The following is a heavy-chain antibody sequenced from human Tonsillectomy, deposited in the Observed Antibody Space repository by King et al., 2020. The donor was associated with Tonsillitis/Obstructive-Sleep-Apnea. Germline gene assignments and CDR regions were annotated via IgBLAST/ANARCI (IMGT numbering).Heavy chain of an antibody. Sequence: EVQLVESGGGLVQPGGSLRLSCAASGFTFSSYAMSWVRQAPGKGLEWVSAISGSGGSTYYAYSVKGRFTISKDNTKNTLYLQMNSLRAEYTAVFYGANDQDGMVRPDCDWGQGPLVTVSS. CDR2: ISGSGGST. CDR1: GFTFSSYA. CDR3: ANDQDGMVRPDCD. D-gene: IGHD3-10*01. V-gene: IGHV3-23*04. J-gene: IGHJ4*02.